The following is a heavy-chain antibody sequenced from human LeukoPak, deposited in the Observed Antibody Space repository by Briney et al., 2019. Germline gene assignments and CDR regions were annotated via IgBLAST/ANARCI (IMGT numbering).Heavy chain of an antibody. CDR1: GFTFSSYG. J-gene: IGHJ4*02. D-gene: IGHD6-19*01. CDR3: VRLGTSSWYY. V-gene: IGHV3-7*01. Sequence: GGSLRLSCAASGFTFSSYGMTWVRQAPGKGLEWVANIHEGGGDIYYVDSVKGRFTISRDNAKNSLYLQMDSLRVEDTAVYYCVRLGTSSWYYWGQGTLVTVSS. CDR2: IHEGGGDI.